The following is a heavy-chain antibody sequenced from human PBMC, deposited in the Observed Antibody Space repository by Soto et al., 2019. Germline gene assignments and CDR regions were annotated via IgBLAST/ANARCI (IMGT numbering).Heavy chain of an antibody. D-gene: IGHD3-10*01. CDR1: GGSISSSSFH. CDR3: ARDRWFGELPHYYYYGMDV. Sequence: SETLSLTCTVSGGSISSSSFHWGWIRQPPGKGLEWIGSIYYSGSTYYSPSLKSRVTISVDKSKNQFSLKLSSVTAADTAVYYCARDRWFGELPHYYYYGMDVWGQGTTVTVSS. CDR2: IYYSGST. J-gene: IGHJ6*02. V-gene: IGHV4-39*07.